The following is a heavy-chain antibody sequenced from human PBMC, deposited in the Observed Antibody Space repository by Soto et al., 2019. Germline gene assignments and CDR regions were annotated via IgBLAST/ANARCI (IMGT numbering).Heavy chain of an antibody. CDR1: GLTFISYG. CDR2: ISYDGSNK. Sequence: GVSMRLPWAAAGLTFISYGMRWVLQAPGKGLEWVAVISYDGSNKYYADSVKGRFTISRDNSKNTLYLQMNSLRAEDTGVYYCTTDLEGFLFLEWSTRPVYGIDVWGQGTTVTVSS. J-gene: IGHJ6*02. CDR3: TTDLEGFLFLEWSTRPVYGIDV. D-gene: IGHD3-3*01. V-gene: IGHV3-30*03.